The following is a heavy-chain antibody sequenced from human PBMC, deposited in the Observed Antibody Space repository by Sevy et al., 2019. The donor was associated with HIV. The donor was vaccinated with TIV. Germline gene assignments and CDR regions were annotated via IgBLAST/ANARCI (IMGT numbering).Heavy chain of an antibody. CDR1: GFTFSSYA. D-gene: IGHD2-15*01. Sequence: GGSLRLSCAASGFTFSSYAMHWVRQAPGKGLEWVAVISYDGSNKYYADSVKGRFTISRDNSKNTLYLIMNSLRAEDTAVYYCAREGSSIVVVVAATDDAFDIWGQGTMVTVSS. CDR3: AREGSSIVVVVAATDDAFDI. V-gene: IGHV3-30*04. J-gene: IGHJ3*02. CDR2: ISYDGSNK.